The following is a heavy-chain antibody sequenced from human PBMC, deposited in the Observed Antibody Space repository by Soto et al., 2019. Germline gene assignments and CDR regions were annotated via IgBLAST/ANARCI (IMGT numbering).Heavy chain of an antibody. CDR2: IYYSGRT. CDR1: VDSLTNGTYY. Sequence: QVQLQESGPGLVKPSQPLSLTCTVSVDSLTNGTYYWTGIRQHPGKGLEWIGYIYYSGRTNYNPSLRSRVSMSVDTSENQFSLSLSSVTAADTAVYFCAREARPDISFFDYWGQGILVTVSS. V-gene: IGHV4-31*03. J-gene: IGHJ4*02. CDR3: AREARPDISFFDY. D-gene: IGHD3-16*02.